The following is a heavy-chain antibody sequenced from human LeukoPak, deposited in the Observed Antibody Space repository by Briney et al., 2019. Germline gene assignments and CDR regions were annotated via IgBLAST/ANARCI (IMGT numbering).Heavy chain of an antibody. D-gene: IGHD3-10*01. V-gene: IGHV4-39*07. CDR2: IHHSGKT. Sequence: PSETLSLTCSVSGDSISSSSSYWDWTRQSPGQGLGWIGPIHHSGKTYYKSSLKGRVTISADTSKNQFSLNLNSVTAADTAVYYCERAPGYGSGSYYFDYWGQGTRVTVSS. J-gene: IGHJ4*02. CDR1: GDSISSSSSY. CDR3: ERAPGYGSGSYYFDY.